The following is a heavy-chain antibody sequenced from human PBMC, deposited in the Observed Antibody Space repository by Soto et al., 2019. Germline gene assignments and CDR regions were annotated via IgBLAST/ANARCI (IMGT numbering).Heavy chain of an antibody. CDR3: AKDASTVLMVYADY. CDR2: ISGSDGGT. V-gene: IGHV3-23*01. D-gene: IGHD2-8*01. Sequence: GGSLRLSCAASGFTFSSYAMSWVRQAPGKGLEWVSAISGSDGGTYYADSVKGRFTISRDNSKNTLYLQMNSLRAEDTAVYYCAKDASTVLMVYADYWGQGTLVTVSA. J-gene: IGHJ4*02. CDR1: GFTFSSYA.